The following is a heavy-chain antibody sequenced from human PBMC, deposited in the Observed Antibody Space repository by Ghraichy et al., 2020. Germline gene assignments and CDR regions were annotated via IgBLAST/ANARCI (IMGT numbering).Heavy chain of an antibody. CDR1: GFTFSSYW. J-gene: IGHJ4*02. Sequence: GGSLRLSCAASGFTFSSYWMHWVHQAPGKGLVWVSHINTDGITINYADSVKGRFTIARDNAKNTLYLQMSSLSAEDTAVYYCVRGGPGHCIGFSCYSGEYWAQGTFVTISP. CDR3: VRGGPGHCIGFSCYSGEY. V-gene: IGHV3-74*01. D-gene: IGHD2-15*01. CDR2: INTDGITI.